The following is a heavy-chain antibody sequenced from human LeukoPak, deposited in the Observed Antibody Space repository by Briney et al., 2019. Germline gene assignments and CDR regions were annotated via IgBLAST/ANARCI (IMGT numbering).Heavy chain of an antibody. J-gene: IGHJ4*02. Sequence: GGSLRLSCAASGFTFSSYWMTWVRQAPGKGLEWVANIKQDGSEKYYVDSVKGRFTISRDNAKNSLYLQMNSLRVEDTASYFCARARIAAPLLDYWGQGTLVTVSS. CDR1: GFTFSSYW. CDR3: ARARIAAPLLDY. CDR2: IKQDGSEK. D-gene: IGHD6-13*01. V-gene: IGHV3-7*02.